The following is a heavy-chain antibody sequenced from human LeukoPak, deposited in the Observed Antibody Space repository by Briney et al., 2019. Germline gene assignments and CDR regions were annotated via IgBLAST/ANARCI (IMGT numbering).Heavy chain of an antibody. V-gene: IGHV3-7*01. CDR2: IKQDGSEK. CDR3: AREVVVIPDY. Sequence: GGSLRLSCAAPGFTFSSYWMSWVRQAPGKGLEWVANIKQDGSEKYYVDSVKGRFTISRDNAKNSLYLQMNSLRAEDTAVYYCAREVVVIPDYWGQGTLVTVSS. CDR1: GFTFSSYW. D-gene: IGHD3-22*01. J-gene: IGHJ4*02.